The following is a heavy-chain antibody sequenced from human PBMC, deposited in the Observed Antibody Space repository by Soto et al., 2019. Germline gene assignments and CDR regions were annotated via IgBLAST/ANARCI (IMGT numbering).Heavy chain of an antibody. D-gene: IGHD5-12*01. CDR2: INHSGST. CDR3: ARLRGYSGYGSFDY. Sequence: SETLSLTCAVYGGSFSGYYWSWIRQPPGKGLEWIGEINHSGSTNYNPSLKSRVTISVDTSKNQFSLKLSSVTAADTAVYYCARLRGYSGYGSFDYWGQGTLVTVSS. CDR1: GGSFSGYY. J-gene: IGHJ4*02. V-gene: IGHV4-34*01.